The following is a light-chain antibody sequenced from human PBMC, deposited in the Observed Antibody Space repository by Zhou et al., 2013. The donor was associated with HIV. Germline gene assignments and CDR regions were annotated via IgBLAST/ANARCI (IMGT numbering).Light chain of an antibody. CDR3: QKXDNAPWA. CDR2: AAS. Sequence: DIQMTQSPSSLSASVGDRVTITCRASQGISNSLAWYQQKPGEIPNLLIYAASTLQSGVPSRFSGSRSGTDFTLTISSLQPEDVATYYCQKXDNAPWAFGLRDQG. V-gene: IGKV1-27*01. J-gene: IGKJ1*01. CDR1: QGISNS.